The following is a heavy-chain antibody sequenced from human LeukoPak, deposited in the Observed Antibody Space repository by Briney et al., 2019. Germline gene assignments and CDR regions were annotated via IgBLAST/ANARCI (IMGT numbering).Heavy chain of an antibody. D-gene: IGHD3-22*01. CDR2: ISGGGSGT. V-gene: IGHV3-23*01. Sequence: GGSLRLSYAPSGFTFSSYAVSWVRQAPGKGLEWAAVISGGGSGTYYADSVRGRFTISRDNSKNTVYLQMNSLRAEDTAIYYCAKAVGSSGYFSRDAFDIWGQGTMVTVSS. CDR1: GFTFSSYA. J-gene: IGHJ3*02. CDR3: AKAVGSSGYFSRDAFDI.